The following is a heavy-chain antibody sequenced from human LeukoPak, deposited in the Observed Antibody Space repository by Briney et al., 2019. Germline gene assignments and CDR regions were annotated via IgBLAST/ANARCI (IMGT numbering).Heavy chain of an antibody. V-gene: IGHV3-72*01. D-gene: IGHD3-22*01. J-gene: IGHJ4*02. CDR3: ARVTGYMIEDYFDY. CDR1: GFTFRDHY. CDR2: TRKKTNSYTT. Sequence: GGSLRLSCAASGFTFRDHYMDWVRQAPGKGLEWVGRTRKKTNSYTTEYAASVKGRFTISRDDSKNSLYLQMNSLKTEDTAVYYCARVTGYMIEDYFDYWGQGTLVTVSS.